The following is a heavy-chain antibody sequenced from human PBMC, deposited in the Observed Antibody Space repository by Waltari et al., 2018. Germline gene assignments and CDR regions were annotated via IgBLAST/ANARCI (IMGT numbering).Heavy chain of an antibody. V-gene: IGHV1-24*01. D-gene: IGHD6-19*01. CDR2: FDPEDGET. CDR1: GYTLTELS. CDR3: ATATGWQWLANWFDP. J-gene: IGHJ5*02. Sequence: QVQLVQSGAEVKKPGASVKVSCKVSGYTLTELSMHWVRQAPGKGLEWMGGFDPEDGETIYAQKFQGRFTMTEDTSTDTAYMELSSLRSEYTAVYYCATATGWQWLANWFDPWGQGTLVTVSS.